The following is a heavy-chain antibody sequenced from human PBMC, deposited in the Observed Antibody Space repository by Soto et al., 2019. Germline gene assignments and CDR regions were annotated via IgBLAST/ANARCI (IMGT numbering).Heavy chain of an antibody. V-gene: IGHV3-33*01. J-gene: IGHJ4*02. CDR1: GFTFSSYG. Sequence: QVQLVESGGGVVQPGRSLRLSCAASGFTFSSYGMHWVRQAPGKGLEWVAVIWYDGSNKYYADSVKGRITISRDNSKNTLYLQMNSLRAEDTAVYYCARDMFSAVAGIVDYWGQGTLVTVSS. CDR3: ARDMFSAVAGIVDY. CDR2: IWYDGSNK. D-gene: IGHD6-19*01.